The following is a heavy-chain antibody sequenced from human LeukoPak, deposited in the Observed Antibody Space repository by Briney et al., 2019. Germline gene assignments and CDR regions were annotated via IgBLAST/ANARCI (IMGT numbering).Heavy chain of an antibody. V-gene: IGHV3-48*04. J-gene: IGHJ4*02. CDR1: GFTFSSYS. CDR3: ARDRGY. Sequence: GGSLRLSCAASGFTFSSYSMNWVRQAPGKGLEWVSYISSSSSTIYYVDSVKGRFTISRDNAKNSLYLQMNSLRAEDTAVYYCARDRGYWGQGTLVTVSS. CDR2: ISSSSSTI.